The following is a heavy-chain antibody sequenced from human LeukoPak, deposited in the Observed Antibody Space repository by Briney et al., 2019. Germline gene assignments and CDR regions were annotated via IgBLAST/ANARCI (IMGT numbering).Heavy chain of an antibody. CDR1: GFTFSSHS. V-gene: IGHV3-48*04. CDR3: ARAPTDY. J-gene: IGHJ4*02. CDR2: ISSSSSTI. Sequence: GGSLRLSCAASGFTFSSHSMNWVRQAPGKGLEWVSYISSSSSTIYYADSVKGRFTISRDNAKNSLYLQMNSLRAEDTAVYYCARAPTDYWGQGTLVTVSS.